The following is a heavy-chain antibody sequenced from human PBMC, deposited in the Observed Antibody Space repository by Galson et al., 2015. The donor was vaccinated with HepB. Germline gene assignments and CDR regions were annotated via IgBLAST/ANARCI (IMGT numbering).Heavy chain of an antibody. D-gene: IGHD2-15*01. CDR2: INPNSGGT. V-gene: IGHV1-2*04. CDR3: ARDHLREDCSGGSCSPGDYYYYGMDV. Sequence: SVKVSCKASGYTFTGYYMHWVRQAPGQGLEWMRWINPNSGGTNYAQKFQGWVTMTRDTSISTAYMELSRLRSDDTAVYYCARDHLREDCSGGSCSPGDYYYYGMDVWGQGTTVTVSS. CDR1: GYTFTGYY. J-gene: IGHJ6*02.